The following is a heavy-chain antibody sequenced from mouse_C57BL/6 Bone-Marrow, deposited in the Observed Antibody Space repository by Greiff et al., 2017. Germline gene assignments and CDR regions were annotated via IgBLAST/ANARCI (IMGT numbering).Heavy chain of an antibody. CDR1: GYAFTNYL. V-gene: IGHV1-54*02. D-gene: IGHD2-3*01. CDR2: INPGSGGT. J-gene: IGHJ4*01. Sequence: QVQLQQSGAELVRPGTSVKVSCKASGYAFTNYLIEWVKQRPGQGLEWIGVINPGSGGTNYNEKFKGKATFTADTSSNTAYMQLSSLTTEDSAIYYCARDGYYVYYAMDYWGQGTSVTVSS. CDR3: ARDGYYVYYAMDY.